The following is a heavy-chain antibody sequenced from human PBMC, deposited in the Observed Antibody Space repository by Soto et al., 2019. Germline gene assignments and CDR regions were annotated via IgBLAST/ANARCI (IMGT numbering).Heavy chain of an antibody. J-gene: IGHJ5*02. CDR3: ARDLYSSWFDP. CDR1: GGSISSSSYY. CDR2: IYYSGST. Sequence: PSETLSLTCTVSGGSISSSSYYWGWIRQPPGKGLEWIGSIYYSGSTYYNPSLKSRVTISVDTSKNQFSLKLSSVTAADTAVYYCARDLYSSWFDPWGQGTLVTVSS. V-gene: IGHV4-39*02. D-gene: IGHD2-8*01.